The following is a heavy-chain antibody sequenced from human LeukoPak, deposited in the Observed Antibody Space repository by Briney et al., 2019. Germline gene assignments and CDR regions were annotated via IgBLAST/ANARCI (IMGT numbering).Heavy chain of an antibody. D-gene: IGHD3-22*01. J-gene: IGHJ4*02. CDR2: ISSSSSYI. Sequence: PGGSLRLSCAASGFTFSSYSMNWVRQAPGKGLEWVSSISSSSSYIYYADSVKGRFTIFRDNAKNSLYLQMNSLRAEDTAIYYCAKHSHDGSAPYYEVQLDYWGQGTLVTVSS. CDR3: AKHSHDGSAPYYEVQLDY. CDR1: GFTFSSYS. V-gene: IGHV3-21*04.